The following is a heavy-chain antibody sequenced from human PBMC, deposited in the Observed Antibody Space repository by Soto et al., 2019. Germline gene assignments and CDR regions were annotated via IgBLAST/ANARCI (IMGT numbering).Heavy chain of an antibody. V-gene: IGHV3-30*03. D-gene: IGHD6-19*01. CDR3: ATLLARAYSRGWY. CDR2: ISYDGSNK. J-gene: IGHJ2*01. CDR1: AFTFISYG. Sequence: SFKLSYTVSAFTFISYGMHWVRQAPGKGLEWVAVISYDGSNKYYADSVKGRFTISRDNSKNTLYLQMNSLRAEDTSVYYCATLLARAYSRGWY.